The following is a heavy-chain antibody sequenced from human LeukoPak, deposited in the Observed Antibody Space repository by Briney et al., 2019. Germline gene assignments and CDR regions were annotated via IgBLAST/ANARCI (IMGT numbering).Heavy chain of an antibody. CDR1: GGSISSSSYY. Sequence: SETLSLTCTVSGGSISSSSYYWGWIRQPPGKGLEWIGSIYYSGSTYYNPSLKSRVTISVDTSKNQFSLKLSSVTAADTAVYYCARVSIAAAATDYWGQGTLVTVSS. CDR3: ARVSIAAAATDY. CDR2: IYYSGST. V-gene: IGHV4-39*01. J-gene: IGHJ4*02. D-gene: IGHD6-13*01.